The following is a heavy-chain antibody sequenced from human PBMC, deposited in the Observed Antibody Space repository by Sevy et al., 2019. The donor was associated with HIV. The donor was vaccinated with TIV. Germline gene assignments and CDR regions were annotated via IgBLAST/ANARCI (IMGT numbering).Heavy chain of an antibody. CDR3: ARVGYCSGGSCYSGLYNY. CDR2: IYYSGST. CDR1: GGSISSYY. V-gene: IGHV4-59*01. Sequence: SETLSLTCTVSGGSISSYYWSWIRQPPGKGLEWIGYIYYSGSTNYNPSLKSRVTISVDTSKNQFSLKLSSVTAADTAVYYCARVGYCSGGSCYSGLYNYWGQGILVTVSS. J-gene: IGHJ4*02. D-gene: IGHD2-15*01.